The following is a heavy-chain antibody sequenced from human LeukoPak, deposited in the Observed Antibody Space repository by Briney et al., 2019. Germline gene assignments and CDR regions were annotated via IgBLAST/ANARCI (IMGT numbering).Heavy chain of an antibody. CDR3: ARVEVGASLGEDY. CDR2: IYSGGST. CDR1: GFTVSSNY. V-gene: IGHV3-53*01. J-gene: IGHJ4*02. D-gene: IGHD1-26*01. Sequence: SGGSLRLSCAASGFTVSSNYMSWVRQAPGKGLEWVSVIYSGGSTYYADSVKGRFTISRDNSKNTLYLQMNSLRAEDTAVYYCARVEVGASLGEDYWGQGTLVTVSS.